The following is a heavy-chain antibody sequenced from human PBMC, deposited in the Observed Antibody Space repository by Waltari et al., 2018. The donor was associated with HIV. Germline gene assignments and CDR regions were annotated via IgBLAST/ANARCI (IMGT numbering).Heavy chain of an antibody. CDR1: GYIFTTYA. CDR3: AKTYCSSSTCIKGIDGNWFDP. V-gene: IGHV7-4-1*02. D-gene: IGHD2-2*01. CDR2: INTKTGNP. Sequence: QVQLVQSGSELKKPGASVKVSCKASGYIFTTYAMNWVRQAPGQGLEWMGWINTKTGNPTYAQGFTGRFLFSRDTSVSTAYLQISSLKTEDTAVYYCAKTYCSSSTCIKGIDGNWFDPWGQGTLVTVSS. J-gene: IGHJ5*02.